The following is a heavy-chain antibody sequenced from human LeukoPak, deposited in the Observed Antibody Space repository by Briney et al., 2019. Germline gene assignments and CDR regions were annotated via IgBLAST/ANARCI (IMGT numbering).Heavy chain of an antibody. CDR1: GGSFSGYY. J-gene: IGHJ4*02. CDR3: ARTYYYGSGSYYNPRGYFDY. CDR2: INHSGST. V-gene: IGHV4-34*01. D-gene: IGHD3-10*01. Sequence: SETLSLTCAVYGGSFSGYYWSWIRQPPGKGLEWIGEINHSGSTNYNPSLKSRVTISVDTSKNQFSLKLSSVTAAATAVYYCARTYYYGSGSYYNPRGYFDYWGQGTLVTVSS.